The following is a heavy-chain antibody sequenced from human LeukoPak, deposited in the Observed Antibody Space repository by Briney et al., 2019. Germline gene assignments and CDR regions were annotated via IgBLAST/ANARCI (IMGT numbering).Heavy chain of an antibody. Sequence: PGGSLRLSCTASGFTFSSFAMSWVRQAPGKGLDWVSAISGSGDSTSYADSARGRFIISRDNSKNTLYLQMDSLRAEDTAVYYCATNRTTGGHRFDYWGQGTLVTASS. J-gene: IGHJ4*02. D-gene: IGHD1-1*01. V-gene: IGHV3-23*01. CDR1: GFTFSSFA. CDR2: ISGSGDST. CDR3: ATNRTTGGHRFDY.